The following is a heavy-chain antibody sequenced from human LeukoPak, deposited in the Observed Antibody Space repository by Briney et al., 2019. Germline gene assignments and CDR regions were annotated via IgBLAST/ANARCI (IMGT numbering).Heavy chain of an antibody. CDR3: ARTTYYYDSSGYYNLDY. D-gene: IGHD3-22*01. Sequence: SGLALVKPTQTLTLTCTFSGFSLSTSGMCVSWIRQPPGKALEWLARIDWDDDKYYTTSLETRLTISKDTSKNQVVLTMTNMDPVDTATYYCARTTYYYDSSGYYNLDYWGQGTLVTVSS. V-gene: IGHV2-70*11. J-gene: IGHJ4*02. CDR2: IDWDDDK. CDR1: GFSLSTSGMC.